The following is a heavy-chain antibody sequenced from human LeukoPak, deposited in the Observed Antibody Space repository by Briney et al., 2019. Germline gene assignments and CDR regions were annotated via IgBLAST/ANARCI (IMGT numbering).Heavy chain of an antibody. CDR2: IWYDGSNK. CDR1: GFTFSSYG. V-gene: IGHV3-33*01. D-gene: IGHD6-6*01. CDR3: ARDSSRVALDY. Sequence: GGSLRLSCAASGFTFSSYGMHWVRQAPGMGLEWVAVIWYDGSNKYYADSVKGRFTISRDNSKNTLYLQMNSLRAEDTAVYYCARDSSRVALDYWGQGTLVTVSS. J-gene: IGHJ4*02.